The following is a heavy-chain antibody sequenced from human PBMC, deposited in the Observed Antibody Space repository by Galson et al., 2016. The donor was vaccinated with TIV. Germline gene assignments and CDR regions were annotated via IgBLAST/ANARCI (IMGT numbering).Heavy chain of an antibody. J-gene: IGHJ6*03. Sequence: SLRLSCAASGFTFDDYAMHWVRHVPGKGLEWVSVISWNIGSTVYADSVKGRFTISRDNAKDSLFLQMNSLRVEDTTLYYCAKGQLRAARRFYYMDVWGKGTTVTVSS. CDR3: AKGQLRAARRFYYMDV. CDR2: ISWNIGST. D-gene: IGHD4-17*01. V-gene: IGHV3-9*01. CDR1: GFTFDDYA.